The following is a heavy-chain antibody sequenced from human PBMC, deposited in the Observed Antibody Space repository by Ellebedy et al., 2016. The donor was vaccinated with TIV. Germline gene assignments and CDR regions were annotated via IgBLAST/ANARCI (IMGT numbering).Heavy chain of an antibody. CDR3: AKLTSANSPFDN. D-gene: IGHD4-23*01. CDR2: IIPILGIA. CDR1: GGSFSSYA. J-gene: IGHJ4*02. Sequence: ASVKVSCKASGGSFSSYAINWVRQAPGQGLEWMGRIIPILGIANYAQKFQGRVTITADKSTSIVYMELSSLRSEDTAVYYCAKLTSANSPFDNWGQGTLVTVSS. V-gene: IGHV1-69*04.